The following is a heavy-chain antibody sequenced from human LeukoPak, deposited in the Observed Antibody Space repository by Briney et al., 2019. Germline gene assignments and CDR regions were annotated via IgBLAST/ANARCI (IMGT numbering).Heavy chain of an antibody. CDR1: GGSISSYY. J-gene: IGHJ5*02. Sequence: SETLSHTCTVSGGSISSYYWSWIRQPPGKGLEWIGYTYYSGSANYNPSLKSRVTISVDTSKNQFSLKLSSVTAADTALYYCAIYAGSYPWFDPWGQGTLVTVSS. V-gene: IGHV4-59*01. CDR3: AIYAGSYPWFDP. D-gene: IGHD3-10*01. CDR2: TYYSGSA.